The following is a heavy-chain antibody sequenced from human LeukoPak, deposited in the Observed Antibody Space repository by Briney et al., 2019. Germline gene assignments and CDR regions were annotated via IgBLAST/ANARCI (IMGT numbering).Heavy chain of an antibody. CDR2: IKQDGSEK. CDR3: ATDLGSSRPNF. V-gene: IGHV3-7*01. Sequence: GSLRLSCAASGFSFSTYWMSWVRQAPGKGLEWVANIKQDGSEKYYVDSAKGRFTISRDNAKNSLYLQMNSLTAEDTAVYYCATDLGSSRPNFWGQGILVTVSS. J-gene: IGHJ4*02. D-gene: IGHD6-13*01. CDR1: GFSFSTYW.